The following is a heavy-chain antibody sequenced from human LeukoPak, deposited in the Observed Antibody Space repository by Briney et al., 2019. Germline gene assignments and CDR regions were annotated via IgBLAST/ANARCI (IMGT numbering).Heavy chain of an antibody. CDR2: IYSGGST. CDR3: ARVRRGYSIGPKYYGMDV. J-gene: IGHJ6*02. Sequence: GVSLRLSCAASGFTVSSNYMSWVRQAPGKGLEWVSVIYSGGSTYYADSVKGRFTISRDNSKNTLYLQMNSLRAEDTAVYYCARVRRGYSIGPKYYGMDVWGQGTTVTVSS. V-gene: IGHV3-53*01. D-gene: IGHD5-18*01. CDR1: GFTVSSNY.